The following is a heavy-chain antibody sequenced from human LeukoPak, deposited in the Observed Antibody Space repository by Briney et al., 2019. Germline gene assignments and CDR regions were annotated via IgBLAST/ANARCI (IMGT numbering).Heavy chain of an antibody. CDR1: GFTFGDYA. J-gene: IGHJ5*02. CDR2: ISSSSSTI. Sequence: GGSLRLSCTASGFTFGDYAMSWFRQAPGKGLEWVSYISSSSSTIYYADSVKGRFTISRDNAKNSLYLQMNSLRAEDTAVYYCARATRVVPAAFDPWGQGTLVTVSS. D-gene: IGHD2-2*01. V-gene: IGHV3-11*01. CDR3: ARATRVVPAAFDP.